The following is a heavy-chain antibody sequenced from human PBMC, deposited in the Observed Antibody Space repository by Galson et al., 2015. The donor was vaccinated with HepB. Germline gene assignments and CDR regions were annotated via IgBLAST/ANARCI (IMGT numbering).Heavy chain of an antibody. CDR1: GFTFDDYA. D-gene: IGHD4-11*01. Sequence: SLRLSCAASGFTFDDYAMNWVCQPPGKGLEWVSRISWHGSVMGYAASVKGRFTISRDDAKSSLYLQMNSLRTEDTALYYCAKSIPSSNGSFDYWGRGTLVTVSS. V-gene: IGHV3-9*01. CDR3: AKSIPSSNGSFDY. CDR2: ISWHGSVM. J-gene: IGHJ4*02.